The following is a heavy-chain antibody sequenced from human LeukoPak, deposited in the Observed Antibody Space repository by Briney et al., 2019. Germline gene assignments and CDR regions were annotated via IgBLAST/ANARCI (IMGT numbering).Heavy chain of an antibody. V-gene: IGHV3-48*01. CDR2: ISSSSSTI. Sequence: GGSLSLSCAASGFTFSSYSMNWVRQAPGKGLEWVSSISSSSSTIYYADSVKGRFTISRDNAKISLYLQMNSLRAEDTAVYYCARGGYYYDSSGRQRVDFDYWGQGTLVTVSS. CDR3: ARGGYYYDSSGRQRVDFDY. D-gene: IGHD3-22*01. CDR1: GFTFSSYS. J-gene: IGHJ4*02.